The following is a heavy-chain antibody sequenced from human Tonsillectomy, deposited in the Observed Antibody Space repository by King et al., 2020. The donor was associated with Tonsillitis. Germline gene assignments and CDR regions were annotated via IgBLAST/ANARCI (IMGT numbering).Heavy chain of an antibody. D-gene: IGHD3-22*01. CDR2: IIPILAIP. Sequence: VQLVQSGAEVKKPGSSVKVSCKASGGTFSSYAISWVRQAPGQGLEWMGRIIPILAIPNYAQKFQGRVTITADKSTSTAYMELSSLRSEDTAVYYCARGAFYDGSGYSDYFDYWGQGTLVTVSS. CDR3: ARGAFYDGSGYSDYFDY. J-gene: IGHJ4*02. CDR1: GGTFSSYA. V-gene: IGHV1-69*09.